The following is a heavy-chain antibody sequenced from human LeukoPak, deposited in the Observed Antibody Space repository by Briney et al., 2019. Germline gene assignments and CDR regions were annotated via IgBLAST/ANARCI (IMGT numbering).Heavy chain of an antibody. CDR1: GGTFSSYA. CDR3: ARAYRCSSTSCYGGYYYYGMDV. D-gene: IGHD2-2*01. CDR2: IIPILGIA. Sequence: GSSVTVSFKASGGTFSSYAISWVRQAPGQGLEWMGGIIPILGIANYAQKFQGRVTITADKSTSTAYMELSSLRSEDTAVYYCARAYRCSSTSCYGGYYYYGMDVWGQGTTVTVSS. V-gene: IGHV1-69*04. J-gene: IGHJ6*02.